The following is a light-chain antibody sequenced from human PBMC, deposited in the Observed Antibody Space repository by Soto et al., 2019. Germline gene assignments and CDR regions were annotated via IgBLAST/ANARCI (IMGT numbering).Light chain of an antibody. CDR1: QTIIGY. CDR3: QQNYSTTLT. Sequence: DIQMRQSHTSLSASIGDSVTSTCRASQTIIGYLTWYQQKPGKAPKLLINDASSLQSGVPSRFSGSGSGTDFTLTISCLQPEDFATYYCQQNYSTTLTFGQGTKVDI. V-gene: IGKV1-39*01. J-gene: IGKJ1*01. CDR2: DAS.